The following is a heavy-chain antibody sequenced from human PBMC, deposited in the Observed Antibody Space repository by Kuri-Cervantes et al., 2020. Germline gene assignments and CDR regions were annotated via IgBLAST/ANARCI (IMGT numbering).Heavy chain of an antibody. CDR3: ARSLVVPAATVYGDPPWAFDI. V-gene: IGHV4-30-4*01. CDR1: GGSISSGDYY. Sequence: SETLSLTCTVSGGSISSGDYYWSWIRQPPGKGLEWIGYIYYSGSTYYNPSLKSRVTISVDTSKNQFSLKLSSVTAADTAVYYCARSLVVPAATVYGDPPWAFDIWAKGQWSPSPQ. J-gene: IGHJ3*02. D-gene: IGHD2-2*01. CDR2: IYYSGST.